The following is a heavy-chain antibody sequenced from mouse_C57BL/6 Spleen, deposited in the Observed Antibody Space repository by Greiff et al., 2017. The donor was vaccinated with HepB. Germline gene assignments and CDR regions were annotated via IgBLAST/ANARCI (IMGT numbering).Heavy chain of an antibody. CDR2: ISNGGGST. V-gene: IGHV5-12*01. J-gene: IGHJ3*01. Sequence: EVMLVESGGGLVQPGGSLKLSCAASGFTFSDYYMYWVRQTPEKRLEWVAYISNGGGSTYYPDTVKGRFTISRDNAKNTLYLQMGRLKSEDTAMYYCARSFYYSNAWFAYWGQGTLFTVSA. D-gene: IGHD2-5*01. CDR1: GFTFSDYY. CDR3: ARSFYYSNAWFAY.